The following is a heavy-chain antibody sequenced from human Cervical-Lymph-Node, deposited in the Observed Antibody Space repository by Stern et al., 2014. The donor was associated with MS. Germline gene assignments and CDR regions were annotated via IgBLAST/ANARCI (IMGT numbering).Heavy chain of an antibody. J-gene: IGHJ4*02. CDR3: ARAGGSTVGYYVDY. V-gene: IGHV1-69*01. Sequence: VQLEESGAAVKKPGASEKVSCQISGDTITRHAINWVRQAPGQGLEWMGGIIPIFGTTNHAQKFRDRVTITADASTNTVYMELNSLTSEDTAVYFCARAGGSTVGYYVDYWGQGTLVTVSS. CDR2: IIPIFGTT. D-gene: IGHD1-26*01. CDR1: GDTITRHA.